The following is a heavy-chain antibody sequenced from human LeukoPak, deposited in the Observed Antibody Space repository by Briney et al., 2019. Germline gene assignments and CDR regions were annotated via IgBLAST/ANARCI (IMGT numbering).Heavy chain of an antibody. J-gene: IGHJ4*02. CDR2: ISGSGDRT. Sequence: GGSLRLSCAASGFTFRSYDMSWVRQAPGKGLEWVSTISGSGDRTYYAGSVKGRFTISRDNSRDTVYLQMNSLRAEDTAVYYCAKKHETAACDYWGQGTLVSVSS. CDR3: AKKHETAACDY. V-gene: IGHV3-23*01. D-gene: IGHD2-2*01. CDR1: GFTFRSYD.